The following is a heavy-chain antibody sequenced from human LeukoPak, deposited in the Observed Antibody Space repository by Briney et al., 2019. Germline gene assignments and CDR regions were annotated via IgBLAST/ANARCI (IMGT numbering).Heavy chain of an antibody. CDR2: ISYDGSSK. V-gene: IGHV3-30*18. CDR3: AKEEDRAYSYGYYPLDY. CDR1: GFTFSSYG. Sequence: GRSLRLSCAASGFTFSSYGMHWVRQAPGKGLEWVAVISYDGSSKYYADSVKGRFTISRDNSKNTLYLQMNSLRAEDTAVYYCAKEEDRAYSYGYYPLDYWGQGTLVTVSS. J-gene: IGHJ4*02. D-gene: IGHD5-18*01.